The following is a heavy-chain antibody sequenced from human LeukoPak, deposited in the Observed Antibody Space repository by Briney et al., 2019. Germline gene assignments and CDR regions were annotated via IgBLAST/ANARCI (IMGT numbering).Heavy chain of an antibody. CDR1: GGSISSYY. CDR2: IYYSGST. J-gene: IGHJ6*03. Sequence: PSETLSLTCTVSGGSISSYYWSWIRQPPGKGLEWIGYIYYSGSTNYNPSLKSRVTISVDTSKNQFSLKLSSVTAADTAAYYCARNSDILGEGYYYYMDVWGKGTTVTVSS. D-gene: IGHD3-9*01. V-gene: IGHV4-59*01. CDR3: ARNSDILGEGYYYYMDV.